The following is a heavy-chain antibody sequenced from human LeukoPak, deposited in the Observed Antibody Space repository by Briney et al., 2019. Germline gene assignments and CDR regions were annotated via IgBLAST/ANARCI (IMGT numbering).Heavy chain of an antibody. CDR3: AKAGFSFPFDS. D-gene: IGHD6-25*01. CDR1: GYTFSSYA. V-gene: IGHV3-23*01. Sequence: SCKASGYTFSSYAMSWVRQAPGKGLEWVSAISGSGGSTYYADSVKGRFTISRDNSKNTLYLQMNSLRAEDTAVYYCAKAGFSFPFDSWGQGTLVTVSS. CDR2: ISGSGGST. J-gene: IGHJ5*01.